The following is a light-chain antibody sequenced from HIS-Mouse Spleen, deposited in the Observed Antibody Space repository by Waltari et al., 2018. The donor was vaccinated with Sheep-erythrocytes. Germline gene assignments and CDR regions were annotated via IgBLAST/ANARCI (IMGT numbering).Light chain of an antibody. CDR2: KAS. Sequence: DIQMTQSPSSVSASVGDRVTITCRASQGISSWLAWYQQKPGKAPKLLIYKASSLESGVQSRFSGSGSGTEFTLTISSLQPDDFATYYCQQYNSYSWTFGQGTKVEIK. CDR1: QGISSW. CDR3: QQYNSYSWT. J-gene: IGKJ1*01. V-gene: IGKV1-5*03.